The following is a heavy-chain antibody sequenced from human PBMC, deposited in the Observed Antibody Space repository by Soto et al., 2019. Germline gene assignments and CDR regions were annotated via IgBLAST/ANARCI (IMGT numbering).Heavy chain of an antibody. V-gene: IGHV6-1*01. CDR3: ARAAYYYDSSGYTYYYYGMDV. J-gene: IGHJ6*02. D-gene: IGHD3-22*01. Sequence: SETLSLTCAISGDSVSSNSAAWNWIRQSPSKGLEWLGRTYYRSKWYNDYAVSVKSRITINPDTSKNQFSLQLNSVTPEDTAVYYCARAAYYYDSSGYTYYYYGMDVWGQGTTVTAP. CDR1: GDSVSSNSAA. CDR2: TYYRSKWYN.